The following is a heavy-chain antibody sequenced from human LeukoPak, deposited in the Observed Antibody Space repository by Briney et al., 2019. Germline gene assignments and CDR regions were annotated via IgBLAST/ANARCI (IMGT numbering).Heavy chain of an antibody. V-gene: IGHV1-2*02. CDR2: INPNGGGT. D-gene: IGHD1-14*01. Sequence: ASGKVSCKASGYTFIGYYIHWVRQAPGQGLEWMGWINPNGGGTDYAPKFQGRVTLTRDTSISTVYMELSGLRSDDTAVYYCARTTTSHGDYWGQGTLVTVSS. CDR1: GYTFIGYY. CDR3: ARTTTSHGDY. J-gene: IGHJ4*02.